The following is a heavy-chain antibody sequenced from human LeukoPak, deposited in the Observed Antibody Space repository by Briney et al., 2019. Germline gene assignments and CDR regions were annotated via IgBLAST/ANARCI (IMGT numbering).Heavy chain of an antibody. D-gene: IGHD4-17*01. J-gene: IGHJ4*02. V-gene: IGHV3-23*01. CDR1: GFTFSSYA. CDR2: ISGSGGST. Sequence: GGSLRLSCAASGFTFSSYAMSWVRQAPGKGLEWVSAISGSGGSTYYADSVKGRFTISRDNCKKTLYLQRNSLRAEDTAVYYCANRVGLRYYYFDYWGQGTLVTVSS. CDR3: ANRVGLRYYYFDY.